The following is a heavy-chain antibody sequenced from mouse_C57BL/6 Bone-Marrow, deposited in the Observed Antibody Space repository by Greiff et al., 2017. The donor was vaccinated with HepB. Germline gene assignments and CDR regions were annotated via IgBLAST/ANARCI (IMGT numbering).Heavy chain of an antibody. CDR3: ARRDYDSFAY. CDR1: GFTFSDYG. V-gene: IGHV5-17*01. CDR2: ISSGSSTI. J-gene: IGHJ3*01. D-gene: IGHD2-4*01. Sequence: EVKLMESGGGLVKPGGSLKLSCAASGFTFSDYGMHWVRQAPEKGLEWVAYISSGSSTIYYADTVKGRFTISRDNAKNTLFLQMTSLRSEDTAMYYCARRDYDSFAYWGQGTLVTVSA.